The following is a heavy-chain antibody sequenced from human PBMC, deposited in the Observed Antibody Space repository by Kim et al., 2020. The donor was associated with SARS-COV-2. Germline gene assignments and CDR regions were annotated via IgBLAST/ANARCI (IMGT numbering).Heavy chain of an antibody. D-gene: IGHD6-19*01. Sequence: VQGPFTVSRDNSKNTLYLQMESLTTEDTAVYYCAKEHPSSCWPAFDSWGQGTLVTVSS. CDR3: AKEHPSSCWPAFDS. V-gene: IGHV3-23*01. J-gene: IGHJ5*01.